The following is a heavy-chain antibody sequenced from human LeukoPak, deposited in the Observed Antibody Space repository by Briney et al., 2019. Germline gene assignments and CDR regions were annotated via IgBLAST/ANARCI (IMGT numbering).Heavy chain of an antibody. CDR2: INHSGST. V-gene: IGHV4-34*01. CDR3: ARRRGGMIVVVIPNDAFDI. D-gene: IGHD3-22*01. J-gene: IGHJ3*02. Sequence: SETLSLTCAVYGGSFSGYYWSWIRQPPGKGLEWIGKINHSGSTNYNPSLKSRVTISVDTSKNQFSLKLSSVTAADTAVYYCARRRGGMIVVVIPNDAFDIWGQGTMVTVSS. CDR1: GGSFSGYY.